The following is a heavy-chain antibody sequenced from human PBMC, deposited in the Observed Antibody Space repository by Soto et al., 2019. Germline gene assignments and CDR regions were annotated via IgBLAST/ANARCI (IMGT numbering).Heavy chain of an antibody. CDR2: ISSRGDT. Sequence: VGSMRLSCAASGFSFSTYSMNWVRQAPGKGLEWVSSISSRGDTYYADSVKGRFTISRDNAKNSVSLQMDSLRAEDAAVYYCAREETAWPLAYGLDVWGQGTTVTVSS. CDR1: GFSFSTYS. D-gene: IGHD2-21*02. CDR3: AREETAWPLAYGLDV. J-gene: IGHJ6*02. V-gene: IGHV3-21*01.